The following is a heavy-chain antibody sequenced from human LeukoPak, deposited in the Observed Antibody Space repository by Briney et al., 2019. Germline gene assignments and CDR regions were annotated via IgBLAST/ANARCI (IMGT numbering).Heavy chain of an antibody. Sequence: SEILSLTCAIYGGSFSGNYWSWIRQPPGKGLEWIGEIDPSGTTNYNPSLKSRVTISGDTSKNQFSLNLTSVTAADTAVYYCAGDTDDYSYMDVWGKGTTVTVSS. J-gene: IGHJ6*03. CDR1: GGSFSGNY. CDR3: AGDTDDYSYMDV. V-gene: IGHV4-34*01. CDR2: IDPSGTT. D-gene: IGHD3-10*01.